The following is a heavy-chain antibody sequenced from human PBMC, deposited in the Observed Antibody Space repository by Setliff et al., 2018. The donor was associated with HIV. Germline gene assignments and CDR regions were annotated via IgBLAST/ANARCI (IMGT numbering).Heavy chain of an antibody. CDR2: INPSGGST. V-gene: IGHV1-46*01. D-gene: IGHD3-16*01. CDR1: GYTFTSYY. Sequence: ASVKVSCKASGYTFTSYYMHWVRQAPGQGLEWMGIINPSGGSTSYAQKFQGRVTMTRDTSTSTVYMELSSLRSEDTAVYYCATVGPTIWGAFDIWGQGTMVTVSS. J-gene: IGHJ3*02. CDR3: ATVGPTIWGAFDI.